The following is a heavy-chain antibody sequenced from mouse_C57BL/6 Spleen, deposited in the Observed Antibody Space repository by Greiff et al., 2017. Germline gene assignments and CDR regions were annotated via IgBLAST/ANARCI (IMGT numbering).Heavy chain of an antibody. V-gene: IGHV1-54*01. CDR3: ARPYYYGSSSLAY. D-gene: IGHD1-1*01. Sequence: VQGVESGAELVRPGTSVKVSCKASGYAFTNYLIEWVKQRPGQGLEWIGVINPGSGGTNYNEKFKGKATLTADKSSSTAYMQLSSLTSEDSAVYFCARPYYYGSSSLAYWGQGTLVTVSA. CDR1: GYAFTNYL. CDR2: INPGSGGT. J-gene: IGHJ3*01.